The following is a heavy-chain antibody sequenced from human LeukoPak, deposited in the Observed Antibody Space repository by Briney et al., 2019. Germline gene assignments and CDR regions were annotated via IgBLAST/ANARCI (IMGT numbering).Heavy chain of an antibody. CDR2: ISGSGGST. D-gene: IGHD6-19*01. CDR3: AKGPKRIAVAGNPFDY. V-gene: IGHV3-23*01. CDR1: GFTFSSYA. J-gene: IGHJ4*02. Sequence: GGSLRLSCAASGFTFSSYAMSWVRQAPGKGLEWVSAISGSGGSTYYADSVKGRFTISRDNSKNTLYLQMNSLRAEDTAVYYCAKGPKRIAVAGNPFDYWGQGTLVTVSS.